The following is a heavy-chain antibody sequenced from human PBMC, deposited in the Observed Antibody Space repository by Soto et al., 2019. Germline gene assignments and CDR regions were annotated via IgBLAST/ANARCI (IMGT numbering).Heavy chain of an antibody. Sequence: GGTLRLSCAASGFSFSSYGMHWVRQAPGKGLEWVAVISYDGSNKYYADSVKGRFTISRDNSKNTLYLQMNSLRAEDTAVYYCAKDLTVAGKFDYWGQGTLVTVSS. J-gene: IGHJ4*02. V-gene: IGHV3-30*18. CDR1: GFSFSSYG. CDR3: AKDLTVAGKFDY. CDR2: ISYDGSNK. D-gene: IGHD6-19*01.